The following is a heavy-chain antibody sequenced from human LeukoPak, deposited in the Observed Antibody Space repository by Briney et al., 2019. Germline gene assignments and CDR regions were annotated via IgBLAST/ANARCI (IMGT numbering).Heavy chain of an antibody. V-gene: IGHV4-4*07. J-gene: IGHJ4*02. D-gene: IGHD5-18*01. CDR1: GGSISSYY. Sequence: SETLSLTCTVSGGSISSYYWSWIRQPAGKGLEWIGRIYTSGSTNYNPSLKSRVTMSVDTSKNQFSLKLSSVTAADTALYYCTKGTWIQLWSLFDSWGQGTLVTVSS. CDR2: IYTSGST. CDR3: TKGTWIQLWSLFDS.